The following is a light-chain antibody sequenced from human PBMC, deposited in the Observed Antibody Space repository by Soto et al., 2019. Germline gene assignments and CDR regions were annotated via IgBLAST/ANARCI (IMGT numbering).Light chain of an antibody. CDR2: GVT. V-gene: IGLV2-14*01. Sequence: QSALTQPASVSGAPGQSITISCTGTSSDVGAYNFVSWYQQHPGKAPKLMIYGVTNRPSGISNRFSGSKSGNTASLTISGFQAEDEADYYCNSYTRSSRYVFGTGTKLTVL. CDR3: NSYTRSSRYV. J-gene: IGLJ1*01. CDR1: SSDVGAYNF.